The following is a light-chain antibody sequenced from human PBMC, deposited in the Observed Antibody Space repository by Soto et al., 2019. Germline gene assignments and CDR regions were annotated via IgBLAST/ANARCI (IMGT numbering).Light chain of an antibody. Sequence: EIVMTQSPATLSVSPGEKATLSCRASQSVSYNFAWYQQKPGQGPRLLIYGAFTMATGIPTRFSGSGSGTEFTLPISSLQSEDFAGYYCQQYKNWPPLTFGGGTKVEIK. CDR3: QQYKNWPPLT. J-gene: IGKJ4*01. V-gene: IGKV3-15*01. CDR2: GAF. CDR1: QSVSYN.